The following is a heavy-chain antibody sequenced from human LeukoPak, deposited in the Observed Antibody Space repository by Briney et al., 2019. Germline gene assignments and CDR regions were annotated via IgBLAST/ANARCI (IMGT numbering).Heavy chain of an antibody. CDR1: GASINSHY. V-gene: IGHV4-59*08. CDR2: IFYSRST. Sequence: SETLSLTCTASGASINSHYWSWIRQPPGKGLEWIGYIFYSRSTNYNPSLKSRVTISVETSKNQVSLKLSSLTAADTAVYYCVRLIAVTGRGDYFDQWGQGTLVTVSS. D-gene: IGHD6-19*01. J-gene: IGHJ4*02. CDR3: VRLIAVTGRGDYFDQ.